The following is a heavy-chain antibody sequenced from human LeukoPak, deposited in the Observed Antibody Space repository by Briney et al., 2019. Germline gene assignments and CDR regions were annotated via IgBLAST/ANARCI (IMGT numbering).Heavy chain of an antibody. CDR2: IYNSGNT. D-gene: IGHD3-22*01. Sequence: GSLRLSCIVSGGSISSSSYYWGWIRQPPGKGLEWIGSIYNSGNTYYNPSLKSRVTISVDTSKNQFSLKLSSVTAADTAVYYCARERYYYGSTSERNYWGQGTLVTVSS. V-gene: IGHV4-39*01. CDR3: ARERYYYGSTSERNY. J-gene: IGHJ4*02. CDR1: GGSISSSSYY.